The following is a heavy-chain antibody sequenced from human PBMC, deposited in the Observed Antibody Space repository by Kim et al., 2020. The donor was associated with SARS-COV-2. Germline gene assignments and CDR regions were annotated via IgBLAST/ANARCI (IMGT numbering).Heavy chain of an antibody. V-gene: IGHV1-69*01. CDR2: PIFGAA. Sequence: PIFGAANYAPTFPGRVTITADESTRTAYMELSSLRSEDTAVYYCARGDDYWGQGTLVTVSS. J-gene: IGHJ4*02. CDR3: ARGDDY.